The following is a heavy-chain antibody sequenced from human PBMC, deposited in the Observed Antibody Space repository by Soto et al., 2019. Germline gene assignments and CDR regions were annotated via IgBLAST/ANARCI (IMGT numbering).Heavy chain of an antibody. V-gene: IGHV3-48*03. J-gene: IGHJ4*02. D-gene: IGHD1-26*01. CDR3: ARDAPRSGSNSDY. CDR1: GFTFSSYA. CDR2: ISSSGSTI. Sequence: EVQLVESGGGLVQPGGSLRLSCAASGFTFSSYAMNWVRQAPGKGLEWVSYISSSGSTIYYADSVKGRFTISRDNAKNSLYLQMNSLRAEDTAVYYCARDAPRSGSNSDYWGQGTLVTVSS.